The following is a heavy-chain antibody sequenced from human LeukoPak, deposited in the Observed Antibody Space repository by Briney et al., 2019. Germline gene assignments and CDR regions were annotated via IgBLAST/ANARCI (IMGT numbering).Heavy chain of an antibody. V-gene: IGHV1-2*06. D-gene: IGHD3-22*01. CDR3: ARSSTYYYDSSGYYTIDY. CDR1: GYTFTGYY. J-gene: IGHJ4*02. Sequence: ASVEVSCKASGYTFTGYYIHWVRQAPGQGLEWMGRINPNSGGTNYAQKFQGRVTMTRDTSISTAYMELSRLRSDDTAVYYCARSSTYYYDSSGYYTIDYWGQGTQVTVSS. CDR2: INPNSGGT.